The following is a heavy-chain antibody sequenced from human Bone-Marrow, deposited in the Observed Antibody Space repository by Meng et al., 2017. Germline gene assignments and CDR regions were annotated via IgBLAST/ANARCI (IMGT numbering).Heavy chain of an antibody. CDR1: GGSISGYH. CDR3: ARYGGAVNTVRGFDP. D-gene: IGHD2-21*01. V-gene: IGHV4-59*01. CDR2: IDDRGIA. J-gene: IGHJ5*02. Sequence: GSLRLSCTVSGGSISGYHWTWIRQSPGKGLEWIGYIDDRGIATYNPFLKSRLTISLDTSKTQCSLKLSSVTAADTAVYYCARYGGAVNTVRGFDPCGRGTLVTVS.